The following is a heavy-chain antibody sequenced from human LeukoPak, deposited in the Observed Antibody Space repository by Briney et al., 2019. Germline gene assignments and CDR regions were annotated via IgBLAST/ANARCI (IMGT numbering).Heavy chain of an antibody. D-gene: IGHD3-9*01. CDR2: ISGSGGDT. V-gene: IGHV3-23*01. CDR1: GFTFSSYW. Sequence: PGGSLRLSCAASGFTFSSYWMSWVRQAPGKGLEWVSAISGSGGDTYYADSVKGRFTISRDNSKNTLYLQMNSLRAEDTAIYYCARILTGYYDYWGQGTLVTVSS. CDR3: ARILTGYYDY. J-gene: IGHJ4*02.